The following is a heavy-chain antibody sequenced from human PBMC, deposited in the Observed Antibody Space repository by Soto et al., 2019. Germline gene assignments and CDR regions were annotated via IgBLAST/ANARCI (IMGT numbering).Heavy chain of an antibody. CDR2: IAGSGANT. CDR3: ADGGEWSFNFVY. V-gene: IGHV3-23*01. J-gene: IGHJ4*02. Sequence: RASVKVSCAASGFTFSSYAMSWVRQAPGKGLEWVSGIAGSGANTYYPDSVKGRFTISRDNSKNTLYLQMNNLRVEDTAVYYCADGGEWSFNFVYWGQGTLVTVSS. CDR1: GFTFSSYA. D-gene: IGHD3-3*01.